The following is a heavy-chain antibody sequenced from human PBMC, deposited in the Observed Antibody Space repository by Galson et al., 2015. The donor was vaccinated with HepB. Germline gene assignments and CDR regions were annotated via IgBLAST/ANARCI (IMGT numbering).Heavy chain of an antibody. CDR2: FDPEDGET. CDR3: ARGYCSSTSCYTGFDY. J-gene: IGHJ4*02. Sequence: SVKVSCKVSGYTLTELSMHWVRQAPGKGLEWMGGFDPEDGETIYAQKFQGRVTMTEDTSTDTAYMELSSLKASDTAMYYCARGYCSSTSCYTGFDYWGQGTLVTVSS. V-gene: IGHV1-24*01. D-gene: IGHD2-2*02. CDR1: GYTLTELS.